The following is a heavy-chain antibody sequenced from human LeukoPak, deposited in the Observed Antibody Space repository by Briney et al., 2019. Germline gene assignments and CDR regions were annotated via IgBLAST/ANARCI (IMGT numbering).Heavy chain of an antibody. J-gene: IGHJ4*02. V-gene: IGHV3-30*04. CDR1: GFTFSTYE. D-gene: IGHD3-22*01. Sequence: PGRSLRLSCAASGFTFSTYEMHWVRQAPGKGLEWVAVISHDGNDQYYADSVKGRFTISRDNAKNSLYLQMNSLRAEDTAVYYCARDFYYYDSSGLGEGYWGQGTLVTVSS. CDR2: ISHDGNDQ. CDR3: ARDFYYYDSSGLGEGY.